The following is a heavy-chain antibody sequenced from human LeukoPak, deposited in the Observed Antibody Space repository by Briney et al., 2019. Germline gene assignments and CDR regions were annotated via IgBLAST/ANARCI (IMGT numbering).Heavy chain of an antibody. CDR3: ARDRYFGSGSRPAEV. Sequence: GGPLRLSCAASGFDLSDCAMLWLRGAPGEGRECVADVWFDGYNKYYADCVKGRFTISRDNSNSTLYLQMNSVRAEDTAVYYCARDRYFGSGSRPAEVWGKGTTVTVSS. J-gene: IGHJ6*03. D-gene: IGHD3-10*01. CDR1: GFDLSDCA. CDR2: VWFDGYNK. V-gene: IGHV3-33*01.